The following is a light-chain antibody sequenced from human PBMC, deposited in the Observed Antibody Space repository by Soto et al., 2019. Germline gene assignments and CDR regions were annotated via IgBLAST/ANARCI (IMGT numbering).Light chain of an antibody. V-gene: IGKV1-5*03. J-gene: IGKJ1*01. CDR3: KQYSGYWT. CDR2: KAS. Sequence: DIQMTQSPSTLSASVGDRVTITCRASQSISSWLAWYQQKPGKAPKLLIYKASSLESGVPSRFSGSGSGTEFTLTISSLQPDDYATYYCKQYSGYWTFGQGTKVEIK. CDR1: QSISSW.